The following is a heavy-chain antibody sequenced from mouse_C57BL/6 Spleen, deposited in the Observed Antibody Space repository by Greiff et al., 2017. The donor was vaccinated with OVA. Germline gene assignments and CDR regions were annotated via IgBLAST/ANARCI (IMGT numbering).Heavy chain of an antibody. J-gene: IGHJ2*01. V-gene: IGHV1-53*01. Sequence: QVQLQQSGTELVKPGASVKLSCKASGYTFTSYWMHWVKQRPGQGLEWIGNINPSTGGTNYNEKFKSKATLTVDKSSSTAYMQLSSLTSEDSAVYYCASPRYGSSYAGDDWGQGTTLTVSS. CDR1: GYTFTSYW. D-gene: IGHD1-1*01. CDR2: INPSTGGT. CDR3: ASPRYGSSYAGDD.